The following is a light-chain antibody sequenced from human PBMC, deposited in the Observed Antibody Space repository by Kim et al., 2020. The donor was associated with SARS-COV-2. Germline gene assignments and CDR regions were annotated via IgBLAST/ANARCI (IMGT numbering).Light chain of an antibody. CDR3: QVWDSSSDHRV. CDR1: NIGSKS. V-gene: IGLV3-21*04. J-gene: IGLJ3*02. CDR2: YDS. Sequence: YELTQPPSVSVAPGKTARITCGGNNIGSKSVHWYQQKPGQASVLVIYYDSDRPSGIPERFSGSNSGNTATLTISRVEAGDEADYYCQVWDSSSDHRVFG.